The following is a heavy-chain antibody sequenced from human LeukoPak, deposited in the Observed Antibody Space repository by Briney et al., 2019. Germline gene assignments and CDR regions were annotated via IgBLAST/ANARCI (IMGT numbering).Heavy chain of an antibody. V-gene: IGHV3-21*01. CDR1: GFTFSSYS. CDR2: ISSSGSHI. J-gene: IGHJ4*02. Sequence: GGSLRLSCAASGFTFSSYSMNWVRQAPGKGLEWVSSISSSGSHIYFADSMKGRFTISRDNTGNSVYLQMNSLRADDTAVYYCARDQDVAAAGTWGSIDYWGQGTLVTVSS. CDR3: ARDQDVAAAGTWGSIDY. D-gene: IGHD6-13*01.